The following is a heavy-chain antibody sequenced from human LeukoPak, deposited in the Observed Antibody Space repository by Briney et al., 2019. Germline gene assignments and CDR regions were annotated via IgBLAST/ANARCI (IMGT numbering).Heavy chain of an antibody. V-gene: IGHV4-39*01. D-gene: IGHD3-3*01. CDR3: ARLVYDFWSGSYNYYYYYMDA. Sequence: SETLSLTCTVSGGSISSSSYYWGWIRQPPGKGLEWIGSIYYSGSTYYNPSLKSRVTISVDTSKNQFSLKLSSVTAADTAVYYCARLVYDFWSGSYNYYYYYMDAWGKGTTVTVSS. CDR2: IYYSGST. J-gene: IGHJ6*03. CDR1: GGSISSSSYY.